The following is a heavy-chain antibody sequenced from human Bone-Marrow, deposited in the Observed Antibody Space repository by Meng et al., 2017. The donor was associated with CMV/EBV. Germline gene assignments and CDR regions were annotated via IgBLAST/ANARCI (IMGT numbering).Heavy chain of an antibody. CDR3: ARQAHYTSPFDY. J-gene: IGHJ4*02. CDR2: IYSGGST. CDR1: GFTVSSNY. V-gene: IGHV3-66*04. D-gene: IGHD4-11*01. Sequence: GGSLRLSCAASGFTVSSNYMSWVRQAPGKGLEWVSVIYSGGSTYYADSVKGRFTISRDNSKNTLYLQMNSLRAEDTAVYYCARQAHYTSPFDYWGQGTLVTVSS.